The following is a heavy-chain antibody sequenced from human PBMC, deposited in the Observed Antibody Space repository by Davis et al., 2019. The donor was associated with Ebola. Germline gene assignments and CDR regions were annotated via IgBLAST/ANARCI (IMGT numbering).Heavy chain of an antibody. D-gene: IGHD2-8*02. Sequence: ASVKVSCKASGYTFTSYGISWVRQAPGQGLEWMGWISAYNGNTNYAQKLQGRVTMTTDTSTSTAYMELSSLRSEDTAVYYCARGGYCTGGVCYNPWFDPWGQGTLVTVSS. CDR3: ARGGYCTGGVCYNPWFDP. CDR2: ISAYNGNT. J-gene: IGHJ5*02. CDR1: GYTFTSYG. V-gene: IGHV1-18*01.